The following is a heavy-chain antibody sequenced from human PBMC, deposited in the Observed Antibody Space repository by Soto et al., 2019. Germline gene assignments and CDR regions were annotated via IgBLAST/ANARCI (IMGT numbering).Heavy chain of an antibody. V-gene: IGHV3-23*01. CDR1: GFTFSSYA. CDR3: AKVPGFCSGGSCYRGPLDF. Sequence: GGSLRLSCAAPGFTFSSYAMSWVRQAPGKGLEWVSAISGSGGSTYYADSVKGRFTISRDNSKNTLYLQMNSLRAEDTAVYYCAKVPGFCSGGSCYRGPLDFWGQGTLVTGSS. CDR2: ISGSGGST. D-gene: IGHD2-15*01. J-gene: IGHJ4*02.